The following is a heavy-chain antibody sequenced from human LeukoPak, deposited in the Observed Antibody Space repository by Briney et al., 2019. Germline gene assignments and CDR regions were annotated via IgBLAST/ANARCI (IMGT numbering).Heavy chain of an antibody. J-gene: IGHJ4*02. CDR1: GGSISSSSYY. CDR2: IYYSGST. D-gene: IGHD3-10*01. Sequence: SETLSLTCTVSGGSISSSSYYWGWIRQPPGKGLERIGSIYYSGSTYYNPSLKSRVTISVDTSKNQFSLKLSSVTAADTAVYYCARGSGSYYNAVYYFDYWGQGTLVTVSS. CDR3: ARGSGSYYNAVYYFDY. V-gene: IGHV4-39*01.